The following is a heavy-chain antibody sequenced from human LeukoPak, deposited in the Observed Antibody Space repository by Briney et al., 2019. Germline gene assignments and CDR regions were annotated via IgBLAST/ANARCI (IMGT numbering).Heavy chain of an antibody. V-gene: IGHV1-8*03. D-gene: IGHD6-6*01. Sequence: GESLKISCKASGYTFTSYDINWVRQATGQGLEWMGWMNPNSGNTGYAQKFQGRVTITRNTSISTAYMELSSLRSEDTAVYYCARGGRTSSSSYPLDYWGQGTLVTVSS. J-gene: IGHJ4*02. CDR1: GYTFTSYD. CDR3: ARGGRTSSSSYPLDY. CDR2: MNPNSGNT.